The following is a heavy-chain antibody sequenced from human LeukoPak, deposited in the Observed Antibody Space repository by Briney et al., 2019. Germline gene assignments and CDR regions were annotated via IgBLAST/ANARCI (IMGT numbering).Heavy chain of an antibody. J-gene: IGHJ4*02. Sequence: PSGTLSLTCAVSGGSISNSNWWNWVRQPPGKGLEWIGENYHSGSTNYNPSLRSRVTISVDRSKNQFALKLTSVTAADTAVYYCARGQGSYGDYWGQGTLVIVSS. CDR3: ARGQGSYGDY. V-gene: IGHV4-4*02. D-gene: IGHD5-18*01. CDR1: GGSISNSNW. CDR2: NYHSGST.